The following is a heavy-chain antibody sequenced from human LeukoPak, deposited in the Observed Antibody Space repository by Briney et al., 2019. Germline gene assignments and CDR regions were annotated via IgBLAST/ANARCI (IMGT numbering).Heavy chain of an antibody. CDR2: ISSNGGST. D-gene: IGHD3-3*01. Sequence: PAGSLRLSCAASGFTFSNAWMSWVRQAPGKGLEWVSAISSNGGSTYYANSVKGRFTISRDNSKNTLYLQMGSLRAEDMAVYYCARAAEYDFWRVANYYYYYMDVWGKGTTVTVSS. J-gene: IGHJ6*03. V-gene: IGHV3-64*01. CDR1: GFTFSNAW. CDR3: ARAAEYDFWRVANYYYYYMDV.